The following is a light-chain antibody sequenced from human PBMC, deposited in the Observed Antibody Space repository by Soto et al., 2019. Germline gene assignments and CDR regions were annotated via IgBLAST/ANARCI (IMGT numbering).Light chain of an antibody. J-gene: IGKJ2*01. CDR2: GAS. V-gene: IGKV3-20*01. CDR1: QSVSSSY. Sequence: EIVLKQAPGTLSLSPGERATRSCRASQSVSSSYLAWYQQKPGQAPRLLLYGASSRATGIPDRFSGSGSGTDFPLTISRLEPEDFAVYYCQQSGSSPPYTFGQGTKLEI. CDR3: QQSGSSPPYT.